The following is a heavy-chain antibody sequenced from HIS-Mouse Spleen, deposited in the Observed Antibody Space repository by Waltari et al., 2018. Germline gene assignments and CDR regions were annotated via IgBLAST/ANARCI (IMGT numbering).Heavy chain of an antibody. CDR1: GFTFSSYG. CDR2: ISYDGSNK. CDR3: AKDKHHAFDY. Sequence: QVQLVESGGGVVQPGRSLSLSCAAFGFTFSSYGMHWVRQAPGKGLEGVAVISYDGSNKYYADSVKGRFTISRDNSKNTLYLQMNSLRAEDTAVYYCAKDKHHAFDYWGQGTLVTVSS. J-gene: IGHJ4*02. V-gene: IGHV3-30*18.